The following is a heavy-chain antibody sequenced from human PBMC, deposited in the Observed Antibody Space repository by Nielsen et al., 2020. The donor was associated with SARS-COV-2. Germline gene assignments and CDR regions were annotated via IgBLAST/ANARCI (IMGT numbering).Heavy chain of an antibody. J-gene: IGHJ4*02. D-gene: IGHD1-14*01. Sequence: GESLKISCAASGFTFSSYGMHWVRQAPGKGLEWVAFIRYDGSNKYYADSVKGRFTISRDNSKNTLYLQMNSLRAEDTAVYYCAKLDRGVTTGSLDYWGQGTLVTVSS. V-gene: IGHV3-30*02. CDR2: IRYDGSNK. CDR1: GFTFSSYG. CDR3: AKLDRGVTTGSLDY.